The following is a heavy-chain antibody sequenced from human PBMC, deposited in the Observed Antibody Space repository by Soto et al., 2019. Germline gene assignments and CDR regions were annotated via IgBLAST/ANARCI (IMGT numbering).Heavy chain of an antibody. J-gene: IGHJ4*02. CDR1: GSTFATQG. Sequence: QVKLVQSGAEVKKPGASVKVSCKSSGSTFATQGISWVLQAPGQGLEWMGWISAYNGNTNYLKKVQERVTMTTDTSTSTAYLELRRLTSDDTAVYYCVRAGGYYESSGYADWGQGTLVTVSS. D-gene: IGHD3-22*01. CDR3: VRAGGYYESSGYAD. V-gene: IGHV1-18*01. CDR2: ISAYNGNT.